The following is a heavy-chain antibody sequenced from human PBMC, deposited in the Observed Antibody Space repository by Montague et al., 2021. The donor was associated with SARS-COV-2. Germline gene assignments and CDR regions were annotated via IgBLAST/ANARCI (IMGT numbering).Heavy chain of an antibody. J-gene: IGHJ4*02. Sequence: SLRLSCAASGFTFSSYWMHWVRQAPGKGLVWVSCINSDGSITTYADSVKGRFTISRDNAKNTVYRQMNSLRAEDTAVYYCVRPPQGCYNYPFDYWGLGTLVTVSS. V-gene: IGHV3-74*01. CDR2: INSDGSIT. D-gene: IGHD5-24*01. CDR3: VRPPQGCYNYPFDY. CDR1: GFTFSSYW.